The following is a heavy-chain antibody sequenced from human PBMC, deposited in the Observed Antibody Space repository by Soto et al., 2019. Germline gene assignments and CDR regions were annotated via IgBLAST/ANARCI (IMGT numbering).Heavy chain of an antibody. CDR3: ARDVRSGYSALARFDP. Sequence: QVQLVESGGGVVQPGRSLRLSCAASGFTFSSYAMHWVRQAPGKGLEWVAVISYDGSNKYYADSVKGRFTISRDNSKNTLKLQMNSLRAEDTAVYYCARDVRSGYSALARFDPWGQGTLVTVSS. CDR1: GFTFSSYA. V-gene: IGHV3-30-3*01. D-gene: IGHD2-2*03. J-gene: IGHJ5*02. CDR2: ISYDGSNK.